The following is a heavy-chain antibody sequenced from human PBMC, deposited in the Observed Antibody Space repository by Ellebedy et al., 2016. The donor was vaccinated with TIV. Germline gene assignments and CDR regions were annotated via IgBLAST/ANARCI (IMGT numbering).Heavy chain of an antibody. J-gene: IGHJ5*02. CDR1: GFTFSSYG. CDR2: IWYDGSYK. V-gene: IGHV3-33*01. CDR3: ARGYQFRNWLDP. D-gene: IGHD2-2*01. Sequence: GESLKISXAASGFTFSSYGMHWVRQAPGKGLEWVAVIWYDGSYKYYGDSVKGRFTTSRDNSKNTLYLQMNSLRVDDTAVYYCARGYQFRNWLDPWGQGTLVTVSS.